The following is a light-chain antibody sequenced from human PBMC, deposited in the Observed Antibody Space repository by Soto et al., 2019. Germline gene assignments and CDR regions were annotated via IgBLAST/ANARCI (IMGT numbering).Light chain of an antibody. CDR2: GAS. CDR3: QQRINWPLT. V-gene: IGKV3-11*01. Sequence: EIVLTQSPATLSLSPGERATLSCRASQSISSHLAWYQQKPGQAPRLLIYGASNRATGIPARFSGRGSGTAFTLTISRLEPEDFSVYYCQQRINWPLTFGGGTKVEIK. CDR1: QSISSH. J-gene: IGKJ4*01.